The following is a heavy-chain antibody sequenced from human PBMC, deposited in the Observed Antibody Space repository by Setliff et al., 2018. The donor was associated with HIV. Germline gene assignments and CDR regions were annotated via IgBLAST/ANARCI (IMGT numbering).Heavy chain of an antibody. Sequence: GSLRLSCAISGFTFSSYTMHWVRQAPGKGLEWVSSISSSYNSIYYTDSVKGRFTISSDNAKNSLYLQMNSLRAEDTAVYYCARDPYPYFDYGGQGTPVTVSS. CDR1: GFTFSSYT. V-gene: IGHV3-21*01. D-gene: IGHD2-21*01. CDR2: ISSSYNSI. CDR3: ARDPYPYFDY. J-gene: IGHJ4*02.